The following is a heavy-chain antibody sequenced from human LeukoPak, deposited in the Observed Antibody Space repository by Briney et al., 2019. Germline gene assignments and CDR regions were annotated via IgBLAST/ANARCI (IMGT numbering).Heavy chain of an antibody. CDR2: IWYDGSNK. J-gene: IGHJ5*02. V-gene: IGHV3-33*06. Sequence: GRSLRLSCAASGFTFSSYGMHWVRQAPGKGLEWVAVIWYDGSNKYYADSVKGRFTISRDNSKNTLYLQMNSLRAEDTAVYFCAKAIGYGSGSYYEYNWFDPWGQGTLVTVSS. D-gene: IGHD3-10*01. CDR3: AKAIGYGSGSYYEYNWFDP. CDR1: GFTFSSYG.